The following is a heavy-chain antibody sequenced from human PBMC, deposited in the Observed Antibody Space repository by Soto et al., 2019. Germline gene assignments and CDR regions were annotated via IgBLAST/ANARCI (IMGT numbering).Heavy chain of an antibody. V-gene: IGHV5-51*01. CDR2: IYPGDSDT. CDR3: ARYCGGGTCYYAMDV. J-gene: IGHJ6*02. Sequence: GESLKISCRGSGYSFSNSWIAWVRQMPGKGLEWMGIIYPGDSDTTYSPSFQGQVTISADKSTSTAYLQWSSLKASDTAMYYCARYCGGGTCYYAMDVWGQGTTVTVSS. CDR1: GYSFSNSW. D-gene: IGHD2-15*01.